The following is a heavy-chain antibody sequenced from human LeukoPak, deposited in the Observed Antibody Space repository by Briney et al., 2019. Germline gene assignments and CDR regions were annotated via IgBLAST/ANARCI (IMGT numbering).Heavy chain of an antibody. D-gene: IGHD1-7*01. CDR3: ARVNYAGDFDY. Sequence: GGSLRLSCAASGFTVSSDYMSWVSQAPGKGLEWVSIVYSDGTTYYADSVKGRFSVSRDISKNTMSVQMNGLRPEDTAVYYCARVNYAGDFDYWGQGTLVTVSS. CDR2: VYSDGTT. J-gene: IGHJ4*02. CDR1: GFTVSSDY. V-gene: IGHV3-66*02.